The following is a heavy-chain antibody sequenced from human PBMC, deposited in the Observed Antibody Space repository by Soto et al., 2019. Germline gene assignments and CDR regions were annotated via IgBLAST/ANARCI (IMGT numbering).Heavy chain of an antibody. D-gene: IGHD2-15*01. J-gene: IGHJ5*02. Sequence: QVQLQGSGPGLVKPSQTLSLICTVSGGSISSDTFYWSWIRQHPGKGLEWIGYIYHSVTTSYNPSLKSRVTISVDTSKNQFFLKLSSVTAADTAVYYCARAGHCSGGTCYPSWFDPWGQGTLVTVSS. V-gene: IGHV4-31*03. CDR1: GGSISSDTFY. CDR2: IYHSVTT. CDR3: ARAGHCSGGTCYPSWFDP.